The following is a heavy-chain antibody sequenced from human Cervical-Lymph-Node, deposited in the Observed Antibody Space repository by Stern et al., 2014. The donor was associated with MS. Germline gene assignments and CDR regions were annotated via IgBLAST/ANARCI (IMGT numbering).Heavy chain of an antibody. D-gene: IGHD1-1*01. CDR3: ARAAGILDF. Sequence: VQLGQSGNEVKKPGASVKVSCAASGYTFTSYGISWVRQAPGQGLEWMGWISAYNGNTNYEQTFQNRVTMTTDTSTSAVYMELRNLRSDDAALYYCARAAGILDFWGQGPLVPVSS. J-gene: IGHJ4*02. CDR2: ISAYNGNT. V-gene: IGHV1-18*01. CDR1: GYTFTSYG.